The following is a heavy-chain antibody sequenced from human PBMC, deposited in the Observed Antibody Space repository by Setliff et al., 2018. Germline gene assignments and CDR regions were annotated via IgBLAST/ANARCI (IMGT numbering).Heavy chain of an antibody. J-gene: IGHJ4*02. V-gene: IGHV4-59*05. D-gene: IGHD1-1*01. CDR3: ARTGTYRYFDS. CDR2: IYHGGKT. CDR1: GGSISSYY. Sequence: SETLSLTCAVSGGSISSYYWSWIRQPAGKGLEWIGRIYHGGKTYYNTSLESRLTISVDTSKNQFSLKLRSVTAADTAVYYCARTGTYRYFDSWGQGTLVTVSS.